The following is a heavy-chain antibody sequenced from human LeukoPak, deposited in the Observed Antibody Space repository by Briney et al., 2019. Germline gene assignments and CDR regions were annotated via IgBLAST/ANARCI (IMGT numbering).Heavy chain of an antibody. Sequence: GASVKVSCKASGGTFSSYAISWVRQAPGQGLEWMGRIIPILGIANYAQKFQGRVTITADKSTSTAYMELSSLRSEDTAVYYCARGSVASPYYYGMDVWGQGTTVTVSS. V-gene: IGHV1-69*04. J-gene: IGHJ6*02. CDR2: IIPILGIA. D-gene: IGHD2-15*01. CDR1: GGTFSSYA. CDR3: ARGSVASPYYYGMDV.